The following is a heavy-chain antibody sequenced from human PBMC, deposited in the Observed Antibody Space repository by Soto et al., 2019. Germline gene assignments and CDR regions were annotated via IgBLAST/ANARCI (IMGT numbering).Heavy chain of an antibody. V-gene: IGHV4-38-2*01. CDR2: IYHSGST. CDR1: GYSISSGYY. D-gene: IGHD3-16*02. Sequence: SETLSLTCAVSGYSISSGYYWGWIRQPPGKGLEWIGSIYHSGSTYYNPSLKSRVTISVDTSKNQFPLKLSSVTAADTAVYYCARMSYYDYVWGSYRYTTFDYWGQGTLVTVSS. CDR3: ARMSYYDYVWGSYRYTTFDY. J-gene: IGHJ4*02.